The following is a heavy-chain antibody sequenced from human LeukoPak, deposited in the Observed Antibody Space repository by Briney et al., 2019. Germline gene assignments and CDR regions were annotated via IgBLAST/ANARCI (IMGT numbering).Heavy chain of an antibody. CDR1: GFTFSSYL. CDR3: ASRRSDY. Sequence: QPGGSLRLSCAASGFTFSSYLMSWVRQAPGKGLEWVANIKQDGSEKYYVDSVKGRFTISRDNAKNSLYLQMNSLRAEDTAVYYCASRRSDYWGQGTLVTVSS. CDR2: IKQDGSEK. V-gene: IGHV3-7*01. J-gene: IGHJ4*02.